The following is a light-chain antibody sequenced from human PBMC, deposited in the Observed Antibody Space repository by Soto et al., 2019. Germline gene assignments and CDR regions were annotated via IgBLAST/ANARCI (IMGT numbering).Light chain of an antibody. CDR2: EGT. CDR1: SSDVGSYNL. V-gene: IGLV2-23*01. J-gene: IGLJ3*02. Sequence: QSVVTQPASVSGSPGQSITISCSGTSSDVGSYNLVSWYQQHPGKAPQLLIYEGTKRPSGVSTRFSGSKSGNTASLTISGLLAEDEGEYYCCSYASYGGTITLVFGGGTKLTVL. CDR3: CSYASYGGTITLV.